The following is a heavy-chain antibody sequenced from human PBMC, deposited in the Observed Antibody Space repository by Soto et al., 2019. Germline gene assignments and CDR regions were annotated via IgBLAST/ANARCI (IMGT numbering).Heavy chain of an antibody. D-gene: IGHD5-18*01. Sequence: QVQLQESGPGLVKPSETLSLTCTVSGGSVSSGSYYWSWIRQPPGKGLEWIGYNYYSGSTTYNPALESRVTISVDTSKNQFSRKLSSVTAADTAVYYCARDHADAAMDTGDAFDIWGQRTMVTVSS. CDR2: NYYSGST. CDR1: GGSVSSGSYY. V-gene: IGHV4-61*01. J-gene: IGHJ3*02. CDR3: ARDHADAAMDTGDAFDI.